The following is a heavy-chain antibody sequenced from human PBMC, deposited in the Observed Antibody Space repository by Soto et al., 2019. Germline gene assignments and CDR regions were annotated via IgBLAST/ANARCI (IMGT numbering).Heavy chain of an antibody. CDR3: TRDPNGGNPFDY. D-gene: IGHD2-8*01. CDR2: INPGTGYT. CDR1: GYTLPNYS. V-gene: IGHV1-3*01. J-gene: IGHJ4*02. Sequence: QVQFVQSGAEVKKPGASVRLSCKPSGYTLPNYSIQWVRQAAGQGLQWLGWINPGTGYTESSQRFQGRLALTMDNSATTFYMDLTSLTSEDTAVYFCTRDPNGGNPFDYWGQGTLVTVSS.